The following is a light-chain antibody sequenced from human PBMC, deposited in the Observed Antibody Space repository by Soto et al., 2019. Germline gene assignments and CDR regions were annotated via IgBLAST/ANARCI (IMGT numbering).Light chain of an antibody. Sequence: ALTQPASVSGSPGQWITISCTGTSSDVGSYNYVSWYQQRPGKAPQLIIYGVNNRPSGVSNRFSGSKSDNTASLTISGLLAEDEAHYYCNSYTTSSTYVFGTGTKVTVL. CDR1: SSDVGSYNY. V-gene: IGLV2-14*01. CDR2: GVN. CDR3: NSYTTSSTYV. J-gene: IGLJ1*01.